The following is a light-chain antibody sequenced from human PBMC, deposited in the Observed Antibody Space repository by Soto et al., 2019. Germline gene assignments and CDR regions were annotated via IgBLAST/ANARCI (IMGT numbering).Light chain of an antibody. CDR2: DVS. J-gene: IGLJ2*01. CDR3: ASYTSSSTLV. V-gene: IGLV2-14*03. Sequence: QSALTQPASVSGSPGQSITISCTGTSSDVGSYNSVSWYQHHPGKAPKVMIYDVSNRPSGVSNRFSGSKSGDTASLTISGLQTEDEANYYCASYTSSSTLVFGGGTKLTVL. CDR1: SSDVGSYNS.